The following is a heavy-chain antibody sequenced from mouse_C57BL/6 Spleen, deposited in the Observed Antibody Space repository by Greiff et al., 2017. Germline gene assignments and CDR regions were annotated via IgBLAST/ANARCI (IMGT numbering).Heavy chain of an antibody. V-gene: IGHV5-17*01. CDR2: ISSGSSSI. D-gene: IGHD1-1*01. CDR1: GFTFSDYG. CDR3: ARGITTVVEPYFDY. J-gene: IGHJ2*01. Sequence: DVMLVEPGGGLVKPGGSLKLSCAASGFTFSDYGMHWVRQAPEKGLEWVAYISSGSSSIYYADTVKGRFTISRDNSKITAFLQMTSLSSEDTALYYCARGITTVVEPYFDYWGQGTTLTVSS.